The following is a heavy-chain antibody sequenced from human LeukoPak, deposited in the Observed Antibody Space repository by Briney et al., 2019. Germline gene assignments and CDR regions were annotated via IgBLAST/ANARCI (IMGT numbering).Heavy chain of an antibody. CDR3: ASLHSYVPQLDY. CDR1: GFTFSSYS. V-gene: IGHV3-48*01. J-gene: IGHJ4*02. D-gene: IGHD5-18*01. Sequence: GGSLRLSCAASGFTFSSYSMSWVRQAPGKGLEWLSYISSSGTTIYYAASVKGRFTLSRDNAKNSLSLKMNRLTADDTALYYCASLHSYVPQLDYWGGGGHVTVSS. CDR2: ISSSGTTI.